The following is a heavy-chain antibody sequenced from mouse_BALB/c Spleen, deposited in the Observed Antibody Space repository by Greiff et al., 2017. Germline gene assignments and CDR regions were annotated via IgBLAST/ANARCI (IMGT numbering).Heavy chain of an antibody. D-gene: IGHD2-14*01. CDR1: GFTFSDYY. Sequence: VQLNESGGGLVKPGGSLKLSCAASGFTFSDYYMYWVRQTPEKRLEWVATISDGGSYTYYPDSVKGRFTISRDNAKNNLYLQMSSLKSEDTAMYYCARGDRYDEDYYAMDYWGQGTSVTGSS. CDR2: ISDGGSYT. J-gene: IGHJ4*01. CDR3: ARGDRYDEDYYAMDY. V-gene: IGHV5-4*02.